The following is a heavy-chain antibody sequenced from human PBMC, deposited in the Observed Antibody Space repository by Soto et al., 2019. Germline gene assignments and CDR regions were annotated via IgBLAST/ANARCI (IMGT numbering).Heavy chain of an antibody. CDR2: MNPNSGNT. J-gene: IGHJ6*02. CDR3: ARGGYCISTSCYAYGMDV. Sequence: ASVKVSCKASGYTFTSYDINWVRQATGQGLEWMGWMNPNSGNTGYAQKFQGRVTMTRNTSISTAYMELSSLRSEDTAVYYCARGGYCISTSCYAYGMDVWGQGTTVTVSS. V-gene: IGHV1-8*01. D-gene: IGHD2-2*03. CDR1: GYTFTSYD.